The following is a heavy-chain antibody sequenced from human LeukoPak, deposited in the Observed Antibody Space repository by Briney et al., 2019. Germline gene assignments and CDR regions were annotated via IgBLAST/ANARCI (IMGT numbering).Heavy chain of an antibody. D-gene: IGHD3-16*02. V-gene: IGHV4-34*01. Sequence: SETLSLTCAVYGGSFSDYYWTWIRQPPGKGLEWIGEVHPSGSTNYNPSLESRVTISLDTSKNQFSLKLSSVTAADTAVYYCARVQRRLGELSSPTDYWGQGTLVTVSS. CDR1: GGSFSDYY. J-gene: IGHJ4*02. CDR2: VHPSGST. CDR3: ARVQRRLGELSSPTDY.